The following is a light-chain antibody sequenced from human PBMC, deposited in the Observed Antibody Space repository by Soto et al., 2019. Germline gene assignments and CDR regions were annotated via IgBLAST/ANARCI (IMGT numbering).Light chain of an antibody. J-gene: IGKJ5*01. CDR2: WAY. CDR3: QQYYTTPTIT. V-gene: IGKV4-1*01. Sequence: EIVLTQSPATLSLSPGERATLSCRASQSVLYTLNKRNYLSWYQQKPGQPPKLLIYWAYTRDSGVPDRFSGSGSGTEFTLTISSLQAEDAAVYYCQQYYTTPTITFGQGTRLEIK. CDR1: QSVLYTLNKRNY.